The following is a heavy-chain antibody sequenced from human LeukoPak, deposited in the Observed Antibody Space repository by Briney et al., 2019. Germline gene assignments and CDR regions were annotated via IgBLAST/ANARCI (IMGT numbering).Heavy chain of an antibody. D-gene: IGHD2-2*01. CDR3: AKEDGGYCSSTSCYASSY. CDR1: GFTVSSYG. J-gene: IGHJ4*02. V-gene: IGHV3-30*02. Sequence: GGSLRLSCAASGFTVSSYGMHWVRQAPGKGLEWVAFIRYDGSNKYYADSVKGRFTISRDNSKNTLYLQMNSLRAEDTAVYYCAKEDGGYCSSTSCYASSYWGQGTLVTVSS. CDR2: IRYDGSNK.